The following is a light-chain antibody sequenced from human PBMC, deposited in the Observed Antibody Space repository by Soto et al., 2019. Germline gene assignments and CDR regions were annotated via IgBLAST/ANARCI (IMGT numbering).Light chain of an antibody. CDR3: QSYDSSLSGPYV. V-gene: IGLV1-40*01. CDR1: SSTIGAGYD. Sequence: QSVLTQPPSVSGAPGQRVTISCTGSSSTIGAGYDVHWYQQLPGTAPKLLIYGNSNRPSGVPDRFSGSKSGTSASLAITGLHADDEADYYCQSYDSSLSGPYVFGTRTKVTVL. J-gene: IGLJ1*01. CDR2: GNS.